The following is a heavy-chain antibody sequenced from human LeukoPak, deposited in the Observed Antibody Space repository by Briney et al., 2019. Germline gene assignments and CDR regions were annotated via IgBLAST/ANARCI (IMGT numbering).Heavy chain of an antibody. CDR1: GYISTDYY. J-gene: IGHJ4*02. Sequence: ASGKVSCKASGYISTDYYMHWVRQAAGQWLEWMGRINPTSGGTTYAQKFQDRVTMTRDMSITTAYMELNRLRSDDTAVYYCARGHGERELNWGQGTLVTVSS. D-gene: IGHD1-26*01. V-gene: IGHV1-2*06. CDR2: INPTSGGT. CDR3: ARGHGERELN.